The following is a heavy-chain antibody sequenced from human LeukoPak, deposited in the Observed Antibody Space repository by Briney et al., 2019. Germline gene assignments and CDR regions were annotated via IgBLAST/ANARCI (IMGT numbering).Heavy chain of an antibody. V-gene: IGHV3-74*01. J-gene: IGHJ6*02. CDR3: ASFEPHPNSSSWDYYYYGMDV. CDR2: INSDGSST. Sequence: GGSLRLSCAASGFTFSSYWMHWVRQAPGKGLVWVSRINSDGSSTSYADSVKGRFTISRDNAKNTLYLQMNSLRAEDTAVYYCASFEPHPNSSSWDYYYYGMDVWGQGTTVTVSS. CDR1: GFTFSSYW. D-gene: IGHD6-13*01.